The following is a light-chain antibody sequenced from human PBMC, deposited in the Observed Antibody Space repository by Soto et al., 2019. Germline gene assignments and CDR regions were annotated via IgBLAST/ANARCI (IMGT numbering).Light chain of an antibody. J-gene: IGLJ1*01. V-gene: IGLV1-40*01. CDR3: HSYDSSLSASV. CDR1: SSNIGAGYD. Sequence: QSALTQTPSVSGAPGQRVTISCTGRSSNIGAGYDVHWYQHLPGTAPKLLIYGTTNRPSGVPDRFSGSKSGISASLAITGLXAEDEADYYCHSYDSSLSASVFGAGTKVTVL. CDR2: GTT.